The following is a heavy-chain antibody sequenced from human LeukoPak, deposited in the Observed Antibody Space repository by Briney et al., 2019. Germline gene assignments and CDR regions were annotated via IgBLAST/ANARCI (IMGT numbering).Heavy chain of an antibody. Sequence: PGGSLKLSCAASGFTVSSNYMSWVRQAPGKGLEWVSIIYSGGSTYYADSVKGRFTISRDNSKNTLYLQMNSLRAEDTAVYYCARDLIYDSSGLYYYYYMDVWGKGTTVTVSS. CDR2: IYSGGST. V-gene: IGHV3-53*01. CDR1: GFTVSSNY. D-gene: IGHD3-22*01. J-gene: IGHJ6*03. CDR3: ARDLIYDSSGLYYYYYMDV.